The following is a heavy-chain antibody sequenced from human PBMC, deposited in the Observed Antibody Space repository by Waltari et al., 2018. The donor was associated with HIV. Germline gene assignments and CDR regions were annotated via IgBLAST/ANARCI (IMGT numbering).Heavy chain of an antibody. CDR1: GYTFTSYY. Sequence: QVQLVQSGAEVKKPGASVTVSCTASGYTFTSYYMHWVRQAPGQGIEWMGIINPSGGRQSYAQKCQGRVTMTRDTSTSTVYMELSSRRSEDTAVYYCARALAADYFDYWGQGTLVTVSS. CDR3: ARALAADYFDY. J-gene: IGHJ4*02. V-gene: IGHV1-46*03. D-gene: IGHD6-13*01. CDR2: INPSGGRQ.